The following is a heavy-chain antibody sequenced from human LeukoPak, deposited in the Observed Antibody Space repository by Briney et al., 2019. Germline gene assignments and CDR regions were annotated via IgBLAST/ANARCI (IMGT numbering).Heavy chain of an antibody. V-gene: IGHV2-5*02. D-gene: IGHD4-17*01. CDR3: AHRQTLRRTLGWFDP. CDR2: IYWDDDK. CDR1: GFSLSTSGVG. Sequence: SGPTLVKPTQTLTLTCTFSGFSLSTSGVGVGWIRQPPGKALEWLALIYWDDDKRYSPSLKSRLTFTKDTSKNQVVLTMTNMDPVDTATYYCAHRQTLRRTLGWFDPWGQGTLVTVSS. J-gene: IGHJ5*02.